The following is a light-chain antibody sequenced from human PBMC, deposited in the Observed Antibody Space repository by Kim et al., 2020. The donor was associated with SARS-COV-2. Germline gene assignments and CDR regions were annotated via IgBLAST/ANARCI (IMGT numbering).Light chain of an antibody. CDR3: ATWDDRLNGVV. CDR2: AND. Sequence: GQRVTISCSGSSSNIGSNAVNWYQHLPGTAPKLLIYANDQRPSGVPDRLSGSKSGTSASLAISGLQSEDEADYYCATWDDRLNGVVFGGGTQLTVL. J-gene: IGLJ2*01. V-gene: IGLV1-44*01. CDR1: SSNIGSNA.